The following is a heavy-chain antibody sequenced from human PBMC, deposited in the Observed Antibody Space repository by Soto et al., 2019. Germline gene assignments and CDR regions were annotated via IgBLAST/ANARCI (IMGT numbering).Heavy chain of an antibody. CDR1: GYTFTSYY. J-gene: IGHJ4*02. V-gene: IGHV1-46*03. Sequence: ASVKVSCKASGYTFTSYYMHWVRQAPGQGLEWMGIINPSGGSTSYAQKFQGRVTVTRDTSTSTVYMELSSLRSEDTAVYYCASTTVTSRERAYYFDYWGQGTLVTVSS. CDR2: INPSGGST. CDR3: ASTTVTSRERAYYFDY. D-gene: IGHD4-17*01.